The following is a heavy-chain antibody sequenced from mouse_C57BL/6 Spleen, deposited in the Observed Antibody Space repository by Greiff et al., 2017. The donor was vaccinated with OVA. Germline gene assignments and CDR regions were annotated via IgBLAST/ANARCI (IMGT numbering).Heavy chain of an antibody. CDR2: ISSGSSTI. D-gene: IGHD1-1*01. CDR1: GFTFSDYG. J-gene: IGHJ3*01. CDR3: ARGGGPTVVDGGWFAG. V-gene: IGHV5-17*01. Sequence: DVKLVESGGGLVKPGGSLKLSCAASGFTFSDYGMHWVRQAPEKGLEWVAYISSGSSTIYYADTVKGRFTISRDNAKNTLFLQMTRLRSEDTAMYYGARGGGPTVVDGGWFAGWGQGTLVTVSA.